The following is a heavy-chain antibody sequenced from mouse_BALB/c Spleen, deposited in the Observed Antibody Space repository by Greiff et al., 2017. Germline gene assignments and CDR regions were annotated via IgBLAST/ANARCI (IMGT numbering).Heavy chain of an antibody. D-gene: IGHD1-1*01. CDR3: ARGYGSSYTAWFAY. CDR2: IDTSDSYT. Sequence: QVQLKQPGAELVMPGASVKMSCKASGYTFTDYWMHWVKQRPGQGLEWIGAIDTSDSYTSYNQKFKGKATLTVDESSSTAYMQLSSLTSEDSAVYYCARGYGSSYTAWFAYWGQGTLVTVSA. CDR1: GYTFTDYW. V-gene: IGHV1-69*01. J-gene: IGHJ3*01.